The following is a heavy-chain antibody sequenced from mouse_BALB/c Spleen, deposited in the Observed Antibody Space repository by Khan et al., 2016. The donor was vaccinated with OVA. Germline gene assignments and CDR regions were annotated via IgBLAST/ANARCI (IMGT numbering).Heavy chain of an antibody. J-gene: IGHJ1*01. CDR1: GFTFSGFW. CDR3: MRYGDYWYVDV. CDR2: INSDGSAI. Sequence: EVQLLETGGGLVQPGGSRGLSCEGSGFTFSGFWMSWVRQTPGKTLEWIGDINSDGSAINYAPSIKDRFTIFRDSDKSTLYLQMGNWRSEDTATYFCMRYGDYWYVDVWGAGTTVTVSS. V-gene: IGHV11-2*02.